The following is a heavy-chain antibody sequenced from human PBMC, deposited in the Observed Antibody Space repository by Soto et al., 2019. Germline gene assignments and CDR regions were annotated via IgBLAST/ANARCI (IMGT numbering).Heavy chain of an antibody. D-gene: IGHD3-10*01. CDR1: GGSISSYY. V-gene: IGHV4-59*01. J-gene: IGHJ3*02. CDR2: IYYSGST. Sequence: QVQLQESGPGLVKPSETLSLTCTVSGGSISSYYWSWIRQPPGKGLEWIGYIYYSGSTNYNPSLNGRVTISVDTSKNQFPLKLSSVTAADPAVYYCARVWGGALDIWGQGTMVTVSS. CDR3: ARVWGGALDI.